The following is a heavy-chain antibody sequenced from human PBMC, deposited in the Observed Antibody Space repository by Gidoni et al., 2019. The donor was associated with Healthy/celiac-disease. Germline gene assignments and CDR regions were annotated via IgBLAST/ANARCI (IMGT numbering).Heavy chain of an antibody. V-gene: IGHV3-23*01. J-gene: IGHJ6*02. CDR3: AKDSALRYFDWLSPTPYYYGMDV. Sequence: EVQLLESGGGLVQPGGSLRLSCAASGFTSLSYDMSWGRRAPGKGLEWFSAISGIGGSTCDSDSVKGRFTISRDNSKNTRYLQMNSLRAEDTAVYYCAKDSALRYFDWLSPTPYYYGMDVWGQGTTVTVSS. D-gene: IGHD3-9*01. CDR2: ISGIGGST. CDR1: GFTSLSYD.